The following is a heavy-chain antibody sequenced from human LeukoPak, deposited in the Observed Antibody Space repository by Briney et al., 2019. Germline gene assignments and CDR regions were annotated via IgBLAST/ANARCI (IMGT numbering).Heavy chain of an antibody. CDR2: ISYDGSNK. J-gene: IGHJ4*02. CDR3: AKRARYNSARATDFDS. CDR1: GFTFSSYG. Sequence: GSLRLSCAASGFTFSSYGMHWVRQAPGKGLEWVAVISYDGSNKYYADSVKGRFTISRDNSKNTLYLQMNNLRAEDTAEYYCAKRARYNSARATDFDSWGQGTQVTVSS. D-gene: IGHD6-19*01. V-gene: IGHV3-30*18.